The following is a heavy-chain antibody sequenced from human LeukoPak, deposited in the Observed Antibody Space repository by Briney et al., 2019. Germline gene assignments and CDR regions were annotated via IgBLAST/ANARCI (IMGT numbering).Heavy chain of an antibody. Sequence: GRSLRLSCADSGFTFSSYAMHWVRQAPGKGLEWVAVISYDGSNKYYADSVKGRFTISRDNSKNTLYLQMNSLRAEDTAVYYCASKGERWLQWRMYYFHYWGQGTLVTVSS. CDR3: ASKGERWLQWRMYYFHY. D-gene: IGHD5-24*01. CDR2: ISYDGSNK. J-gene: IGHJ4*02. V-gene: IGHV3-30-3*01. CDR1: GFTFSSYA.